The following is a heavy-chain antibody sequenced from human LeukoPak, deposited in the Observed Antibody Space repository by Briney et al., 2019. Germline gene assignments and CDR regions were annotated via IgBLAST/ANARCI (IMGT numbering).Heavy chain of an antibody. CDR3: ARDGGGSPARAH. J-gene: IGHJ4*02. CDR2: ISSSSYI. CDR1: GFTFSSYS. Sequence: GGSLRLSCAASGFTFSSYSMNWVRQAPGKGLEWVSSISSSSYIYYADSVKGRFTISRDNAKNSLYLQMNSLRAEDTAVYYCARDGGGSPARAHWGQGTLVTVSS. D-gene: IGHD1-26*01. V-gene: IGHV3-21*01.